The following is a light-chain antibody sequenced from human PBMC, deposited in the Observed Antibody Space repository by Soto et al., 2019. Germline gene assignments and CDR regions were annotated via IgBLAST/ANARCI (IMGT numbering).Light chain of an antibody. Sequence: IVMTQSPATLSLSPGERATLSCRASQSVRSNLAWYQQKPGQAPRLLIYGASTRATGIPARFSVSGSGTEFTLTISSLNSEYSATDDCQQYGYPPTFGGGTKVDIK. CDR2: GAS. J-gene: IGKJ4*01. CDR3: QQYGYPPT. CDR1: QSVRSN. V-gene: IGKV3-15*01.